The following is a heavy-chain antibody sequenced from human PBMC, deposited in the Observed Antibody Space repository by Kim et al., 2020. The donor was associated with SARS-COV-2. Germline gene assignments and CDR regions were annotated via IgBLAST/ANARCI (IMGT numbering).Heavy chain of an antibody. CDR1: GFTVDDYG. Sequence: GGSLRLSCTPSGFTVDDYGMSWVRQVPGKGLEWVAGITWDGKGIGYADSVKGRFTISRDSARNFLHLQMDSLRVEDTALYHCARDAYFDDSGFYGLDSWGQGTLVTFSP. CDR3: ARDAYFDDSGFYGLDS. CDR2: ITWDGKGI. J-gene: IGHJ5*01. V-gene: IGHV3-20*01. D-gene: IGHD3-22*01.